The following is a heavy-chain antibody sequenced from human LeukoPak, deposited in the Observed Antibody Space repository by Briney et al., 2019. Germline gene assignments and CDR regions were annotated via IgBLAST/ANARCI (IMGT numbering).Heavy chain of an antibody. V-gene: IGHV4-39*01. CDR1: GGSTSSSSYY. CDR3: ARMGTTFDY. D-gene: IGHD1-1*01. Sequence: PSESLSLTCTVSGGSTSSSSYYWGWIRQPPGKGLEWIGSIFYSGSTYYNPSLKSRLTISVDTSKNQFSLKLSSVTAADTAVYYCARMGTTFDYWGQGTLVTVSS. J-gene: IGHJ4*02. CDR2: IFYSGST.